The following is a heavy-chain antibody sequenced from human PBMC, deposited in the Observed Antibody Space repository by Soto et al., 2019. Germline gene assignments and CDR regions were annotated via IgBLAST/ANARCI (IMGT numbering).Heavy chain of an antibody. CDR1: GGSFSGYY. Sequence: SETLSLTCAVYGGSFSGYYWSWIRQPPGKGLEWIGEINHSGSTNYNPSLKSRVTISVDTSKNQFSLKLSSVTAADTAVYYCARLRVPIAARLNWFDPWGQETLVTVSS. CDR2: INHSGST. V-gene: IGHV4-34*01. D-gene: IGHD6-6*01. CDR3: ARLRVPIAARLNWFDP. J-gene: IGHJ5*02.